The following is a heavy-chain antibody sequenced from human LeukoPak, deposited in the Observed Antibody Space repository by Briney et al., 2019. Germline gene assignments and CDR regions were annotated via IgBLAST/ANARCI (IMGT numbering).Heavy chain of an antibody. V-gene: IGHV1-24*01. CDR2: FDPEDGET. Sequence: ASVKVSCKVSGYTLTELSMHWVRQAPGKGLEWMGGFDPEDGETIYAQKFQGRVTMTEDTSTDTACMELSSLRSEDTAVYYCATVPLKGQRITMIVVVRRDLNYFDYWGQGTLVTVSS. D-gene: IGHD3-22*01. J-gene: IGHJ4*02. CDR3: ATVPLKGQRITMIVVVRRDLNYFDY. CDR1: GYTLTELS.